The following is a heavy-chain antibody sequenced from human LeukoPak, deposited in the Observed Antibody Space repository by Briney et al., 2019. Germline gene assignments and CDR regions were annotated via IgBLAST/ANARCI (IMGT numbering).Heavy chain of an antibody. D-gene: IGHD2-2*01. Sequence: ASVKVSCKASGHTFTSYYMHWVRQAPGQGLEWMGIINPSGGSTSYTQKFQGRVTMTRDTSTSTVYMELSSLRSEDTAVYYCARVGRLSRGEDIVVVPARGDWFDPWGQGTLVTVSS. CDR1: GHTFTSYY. CDR3: ARVGRLSRGEDIVVVPARGDWFDP. J-gene: IGHJ5*02. CDR2: INPSGGST. V-gene: IGHV1-46*01.